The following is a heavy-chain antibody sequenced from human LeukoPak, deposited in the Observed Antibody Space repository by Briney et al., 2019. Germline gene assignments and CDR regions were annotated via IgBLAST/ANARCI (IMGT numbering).Heavy chain of an antibody. V-gene: IGHV3-23*01. Sequence: GGSLRLSCAASGFTFSSYAMSWVRQAPGKGLEWVSAISGSGGSTYYADSVKGRFTISRDSAKNSLYLQMNSLRAEDTAVYFCASVGGGWTYYFDYWGQGTLVTVSS. CDR2: ISGSGGST. CDR3: ASVGGGWTYYFDY. J-gene: IGHJ4*02. D-gene: IGHD6-19*01. CDR1: GFTFSSYA.